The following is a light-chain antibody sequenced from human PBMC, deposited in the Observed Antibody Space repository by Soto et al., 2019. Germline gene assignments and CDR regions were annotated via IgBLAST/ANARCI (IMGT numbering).Light chain of an antibody. J-gene: IGKJ3*01. CDR3: QQYGRSPIFT. CDR1: QSISGH. V-gene: IGKV3-15*01. Sequence: EIVLTQSPATLSVSPGERATLSCTASQSISGHLDWYQQKPGQAPRLLIYDASTRATGIPDRFSGSGSGAEFTLTISSLQSEDFAVYYCQQYGRSPIFTFGPGTKVDFK. CDR2: DAS.